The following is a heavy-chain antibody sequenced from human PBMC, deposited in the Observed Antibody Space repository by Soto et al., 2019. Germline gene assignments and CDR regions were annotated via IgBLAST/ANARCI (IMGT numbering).Heavy chain of an antibody. J-gene: IGHJ4*02. CDR1: GFTFSSYA. CDR2: ISYDGSNK. V-gene: IGHV3-30-3*01. Sequence: PGGSLRLSCAASGFTFSSYAIHWVRQAPGKGLEWVAVISYDGSNKYYADSVKGRFTISRDNSKNTLYLQMNSLRAEDTAVFYCARERPNTYPEYYFDYWGQGTLVTVSS. CDR3: ARERPNTYPEYYFDY.